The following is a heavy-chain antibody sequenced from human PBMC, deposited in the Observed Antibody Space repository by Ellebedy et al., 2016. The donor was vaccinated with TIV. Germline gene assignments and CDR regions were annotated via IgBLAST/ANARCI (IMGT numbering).Heavy chain of an antibody. J-gene: IGHJ6*03. CDR2: ISNDGSGNKK. D-gene: IGHD6-13*01. V-gene: IGHV3-30*03. Sequence: GESLKISXAASGFTFSHHGMEWVRQAPGKGLEWVAFISNDGSGNKKYYADSVKGRFTISRDDSKKTLYLQMNSLRAEDTAVYYCARRGPAAAPYYMDVWGKGTTVIVSS. CDR3: ARRGPAAAPYYMDV. CDR1: GFTFSHHG.